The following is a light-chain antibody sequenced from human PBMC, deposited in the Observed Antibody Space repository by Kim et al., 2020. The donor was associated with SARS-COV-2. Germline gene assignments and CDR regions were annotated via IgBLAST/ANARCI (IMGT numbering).Light chain of an antibody. CDR1: QSISSY. CDR2: AAS. CDR3: QQSYSTLPYT. V-gene: IGKV1-39*01. Sequence: ASVGARVTITCRASQSISSYLNWYQQKPGKAPKLLIYAASSLQSGVPSRFSGSGSGTDFTLTISSLQPEDFATYYCQQSYSTLPYTFGQGTKLEI. J-gene: IGKJ2*01.